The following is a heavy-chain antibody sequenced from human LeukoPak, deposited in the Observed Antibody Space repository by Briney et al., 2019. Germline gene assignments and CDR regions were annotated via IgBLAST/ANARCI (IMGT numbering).Heavy chain of an antibody. Sequence: PSETLSLTCAVSGGSISSSNWWSWVRQPPGQGLEWIGEVHHSGGTNYNPSLKSRVTISADRSNNRFSLSLNSVTDADTAVFYCARGEEYGSGTVHFDYWGQGILVTVSS. J-gene: IGHJ4*02. CDR1: GGSISSSNW. CDR2: VHHSGGT. CDR3: ARGEEYGSGTVHFDY. V-gene: IGHV4-4*02. D-gene: IGHD3-10*01.